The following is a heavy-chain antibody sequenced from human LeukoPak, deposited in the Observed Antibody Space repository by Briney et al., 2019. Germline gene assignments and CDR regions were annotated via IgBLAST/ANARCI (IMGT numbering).Heavy chain of an antibody. CDR2: INPNSGGT. J-gene: IGHJ4*02. Sequence: GASVKVSCKASGYTFTGYDVHWVRQAPGQGLEWMGWINPNSGGTNYAQKFQGRVTMTRDTSISTAYMELSSLRSDDTAVYYCARVVGGNYYGSETDDYWGQGTLVTVSS. V-gene: IGHV1-2*02. CDR1: GYTFTGYD. CDR3: ARVVGGNYYGSETDDY. D-gene: IGHD3-10*01.